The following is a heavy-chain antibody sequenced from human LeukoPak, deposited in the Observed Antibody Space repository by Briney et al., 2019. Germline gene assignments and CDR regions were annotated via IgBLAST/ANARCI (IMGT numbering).Heavy chain of an antibody. V-gene: IGHV3-30*01. Sequence: PGGSLRLSCAASGFTFSSYAMHWVRQAPGKGLEWVAVISYDGSNKYYADSVKGRFTISRDNSKNTLYLQMNSLRAEDTAVYYCARGRGGSSGWWYWGQGTLVTVSS. CDR2: ISYDGSNK. CDR1: GFTFSSYA. J-gene: IGHJ4*02. CDR3: ARGRGGSSGWWY. D-gene: IGHD6-19*01.